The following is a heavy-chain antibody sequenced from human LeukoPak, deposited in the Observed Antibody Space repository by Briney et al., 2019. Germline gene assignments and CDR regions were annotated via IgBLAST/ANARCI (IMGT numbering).Heavy chain of an antibody. CDR3: ARGRGYYYDSSGYYHYY. J-gene: IGHJ4*02. D-gene: IGHD3-22*01. V-gene: IGHV3-7*01. Sequence: GGSLRLSCAASGFTFSSYWMSWVRQAPGKGLEWVANIKQDGSEKYYVDSVKGRFTISRDNAKNSLYLQMNSLRAEDTAVYYCARGRGYYYDSSGYYHYYWGQGTLVTVSS. CDR2: IKQDGSEK. CDR1: GFTFSSYW.